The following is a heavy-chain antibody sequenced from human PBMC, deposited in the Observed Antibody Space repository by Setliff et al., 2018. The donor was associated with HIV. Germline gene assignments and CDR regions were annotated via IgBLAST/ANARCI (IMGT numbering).Heavy chain of an antibody. D-gene: IGHD6-19*01. Sequence: PGGSLRLSCAASGFSVDDYWMSWVRQAPGKGLQWVANINQDGSEKKYVDSMKGRLTISRDNAKNSLYLQMNSLRAEDTALYYCAKANSGWYGYMDVWGKGTTVTVSS. CDR3: AKANSGWYGYMDV. J-gene: IGHJ6*03. V-gene: IGHV3-7*03. CDR2: INQDGSEK. CDR1: GFSVDDYW.